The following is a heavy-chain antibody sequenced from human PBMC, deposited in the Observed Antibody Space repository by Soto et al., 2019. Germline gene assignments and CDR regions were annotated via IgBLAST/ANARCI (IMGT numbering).Heavy chain of an antibody. D-gene: IGHD2-15*01. Sequence: ASVKVSCKASGYTFTGYYLHWVRQAPGQGLEWMGWINPKSGGTHSAQRFQGRVTMTRDTSISTAYMELSRLRSDDTAVYYCARSFAATPDYWGQGTLVTVS. CDR1: GYTFTGYY. CDR3: ARSFAATPDY. J-gene: IGHJ4*02. CDR2: INPKSGGT. V-gene: IGHV1-2*02.